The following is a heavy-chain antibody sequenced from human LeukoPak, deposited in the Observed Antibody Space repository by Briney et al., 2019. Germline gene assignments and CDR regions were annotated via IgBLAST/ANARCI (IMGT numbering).Heavy chain of an antibody. J-gene: IGHJ4*02. Sequence: GGSLRLSCAASGFTFSNYGMHWVRQAPGKGLEWVAFIRYDGSNKYYADSVKGRFTISRDNTKNTVYLQMNSLRAEDTAVYYCAKYSGYDLSGLYYWGQGTLVTVSS. V-gene: IGHV3-30*02. CDR2: IRYDGSNK. CDR3: AKYSGYDLSGLYY. D-gene: IGHD5-12*01. CDR1: GFTFSNYG.